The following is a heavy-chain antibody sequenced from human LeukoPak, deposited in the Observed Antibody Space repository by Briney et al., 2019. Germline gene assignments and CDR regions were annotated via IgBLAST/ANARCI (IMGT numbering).Heavy chain of an antibody. CDR2: ISYDGSNK. D-gene: IGHD3-16*01. J-gene: IGHJ4*02. CDR3: AKDGGWKY. Sequence: QPRRSLRLSCTASGFTFSSSAMHWVRQTPGKGLEWVAVISYDGSNKYYADSVKGRFTISRDNSKNTLYLQMNSLRAEDTAVCYCAKDGGWKYWGQGTLVTVSS. V-gene: IGHV3-30*18. CDR1: GFTFSSSA.